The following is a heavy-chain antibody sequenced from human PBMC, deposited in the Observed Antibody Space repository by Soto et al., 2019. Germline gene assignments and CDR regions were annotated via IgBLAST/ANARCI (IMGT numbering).Heavy chain of an antibody. J-gene: IGHJ4*02. CDR2: IYNSGSS. D-gene: IGHD3-22*01. CDR1: GGSISTNY. CDR3: ARGDSHSSGYLIVGVLTQ. Sequence: PSAPLSLTCTVSGGSISTNYWSWIRQPPGKGLEWIGYIYNSGSSNYNPSLKSRVTISVDTSKNHFSLQLASVTAADTAVYYCARGDSHSSGYLIVGVLTQWGQGTQVTVSS. V-gene: IGHV4-59*01.